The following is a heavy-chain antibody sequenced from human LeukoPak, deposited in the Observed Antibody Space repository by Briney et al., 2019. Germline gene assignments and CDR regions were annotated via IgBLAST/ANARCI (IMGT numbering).Heavy chain of an antibody. Sequence: GGALRLSCAASGFTFEDYAMHWVRQAPGKGLEWVSGISWNSGSKGYTDSVKGRFTISRDNAKNSLYLQMNSLRAEDTALYYCAKVFGGSYHSPFDYWGQGTLVTVSS. V-gene: IGHV3-9*01. CDR2: ISWNSGSK. J-gene: IGHJ4*02. CDR1: GFTFEDYA. CDR3: AKVFGGSYHSPFDY. D-gene: IGHD1-26*01.